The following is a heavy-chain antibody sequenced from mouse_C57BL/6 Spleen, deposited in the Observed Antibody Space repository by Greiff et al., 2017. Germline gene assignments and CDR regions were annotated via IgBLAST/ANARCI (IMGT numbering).Heavy chain of an antibody. Sequence: EVKLVESGGDLVKPGGSLKLSCAASGFTFSSYGMSWVRQTPDKRLAWVATISSGGSYTYYPASVKGGFTISGNNAKNTLYRQMSSLKSEDTAKYYCARHEDFTTVVAGYYAMDYWGQGTSVTVSS. V-gene: IGHV5-6*01. D-gene: IGHD1-1*01. CDR2: ISSGGSYT. CDR1: GFTFSSYG. J-gene: IGHJ4*01. CDR3: ARHEDFTTVVAGYYAMDY.